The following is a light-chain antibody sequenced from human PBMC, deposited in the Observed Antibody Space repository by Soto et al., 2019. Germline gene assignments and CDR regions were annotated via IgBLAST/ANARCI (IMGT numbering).Light chain of an antibody. CDR3: QQYYSTLL. J-gene: IGKJ1*01. CDR2: GAS. Sequence: MTQSPDTLSVSRGERVTLSCRASQSVGSDLAWYQQKPGQAPRLLIYGASSRATGIPDRFSGSGSGTDFTLTISSLQAEDVAVYYCQQYYSTLLFGQGTKVDIK. V-gene: IGKV3D-15*01. CDR1: QSVGSD.